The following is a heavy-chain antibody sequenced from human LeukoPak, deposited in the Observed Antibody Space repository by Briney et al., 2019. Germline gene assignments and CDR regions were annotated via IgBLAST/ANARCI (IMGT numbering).Heavy chain of an antibody. J-gene: IGHJ4*02. Sequence: ASVKVSCKASGYSFASFGINWVRQAPGQGLEWMGWISAYNGDTNYAQNLQGRVTMTTDTSTSTAYMDLRSLTSDDTAVYYCARGDYYGSGTFPDYWGQGTLVTVSS. D-gene: IGHD3-10*01. CDR1: GYSFASFG. CDR2: ISAYNGDT. V-gene: IGHV1-18*01. CDR3: ARGDYYGSGTFPDY.